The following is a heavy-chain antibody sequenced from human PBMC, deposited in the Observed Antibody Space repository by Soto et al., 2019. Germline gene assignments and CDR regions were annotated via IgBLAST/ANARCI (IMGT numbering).Heavy chain of an antibody. D-gene: IGHD3-3*01. CDR2: IRQDGTEI. V-gene: IGHV3-7*01. CDR3: ATEGDFWSGFYGWFCA. CDR1: GSTLESHW. J-gene: IGHJ5*02. Sequence: EVQLVESGGGLVQPGGSLRLVCVDSGSTLESHWMAWVRQAPGKGLEWVANIRQDGTEIHYVEAVRGRFIISRDNATKSVYLQMNSLRVEDSARYYCATEGDFWSGFYGWFCAWGQGTLVTVSS.